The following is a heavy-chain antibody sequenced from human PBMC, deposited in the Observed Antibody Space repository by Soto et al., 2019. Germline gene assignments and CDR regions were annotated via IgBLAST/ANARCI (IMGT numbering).Heavy chain of an antibody. J-gene: IGHJ6*03. CDR2: ISSSSSTI. CDR1: GFTSSSYS. V-gene: IGHV3-48*01. D-gene: IGHD5-12*01. Sequence: PGGSLRLSCAASGFTSSSYSMNWVRQAPGKGMEWVSYISSSSSTIYYADSVKGRFTISRDNAKNSLYLQMNRLRAEDTAVYYCARSCIPDSVYDVNYYYYYMDVWGKGTTVTVSS. CDR3: ARSCIPDSVYDVNYYYYYMDV.